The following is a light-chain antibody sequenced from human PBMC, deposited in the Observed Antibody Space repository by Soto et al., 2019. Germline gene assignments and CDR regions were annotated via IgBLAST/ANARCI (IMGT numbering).Light chain of an antibody. V-gene: IGKV3-20*01. CDR1: QSVSSSY. J-gene: IGKJ4*01. CDR3: QQYGSSPLT. CDR2: GAS. Sequence: EIVLTQSPGTLSLSPGERATLSCRASQSVSSSYLAWYQQKPGQAPRLLIYGASSRATGIPDWFSGSGSVTDFTLTISRLEPEDFAVYYCQQYGSSPLTFGGGTKVEIK.